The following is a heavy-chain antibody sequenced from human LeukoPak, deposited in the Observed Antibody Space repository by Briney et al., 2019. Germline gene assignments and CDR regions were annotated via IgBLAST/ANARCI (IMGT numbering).Heavy chain of an antibody. V-gene: IGHV3-21*01. CDR2: ISSSSSYI. CDR3: ARVPTTVPSGGFDY. CDR1: GFTFSSYS. Sequence: PGGSLRLSCAASGFTFSSYSMNWVRQAPGKGLEWVSSISSSSSYIYYADSVKGRFTISGDNAKNSLYLQMNSLRAEDTAVYYCARVPTTVPSGGFDYWGQGTLVTVSS. J-gene: IGHJ4*02. D-gene: IGHD4-17*01.